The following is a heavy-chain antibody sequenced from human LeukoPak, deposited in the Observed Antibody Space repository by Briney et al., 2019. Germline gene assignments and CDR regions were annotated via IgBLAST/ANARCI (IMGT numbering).Heavy chain of an antibody. V-gene: IGHV3-7*05. CDR2: IKQDGSEK. CDR3: AKEARIVTSGAEFDF. Sequence: PGGSLRLSCAASGYTFSSYWVTWVRQAPGKGLEWVANIKQDGSEKYYVDSVKGRFTISRDNAKNSLSLQMNSLRAEDAAVYYCAKEARIVTSGAEFDFWGQGTLVTVSS. CDR1: GYTFSSYW. J-gene: IGHJ4*02. D-gene: IGHD2-21*01.